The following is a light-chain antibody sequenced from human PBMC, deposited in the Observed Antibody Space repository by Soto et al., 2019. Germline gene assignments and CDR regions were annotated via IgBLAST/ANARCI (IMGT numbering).Light chain of an antibody. V-gene: IGLV1-44*01. CDR3: AAWDDRLKGFYV. CDR1: SSNIGSNT. CDR2: SNN. Sequence: QSVLTQPPSASGTPGQRVTISCSGSSSNIGSNTVNWYQQLPGTAPKLLIYSNNQRPSGVPDRFSGSKSGTSASLAISGLQSGDEDDYYCAAWDDRLKGFYVLGTGTKVTVL. J-gene: IGLJ1*01.